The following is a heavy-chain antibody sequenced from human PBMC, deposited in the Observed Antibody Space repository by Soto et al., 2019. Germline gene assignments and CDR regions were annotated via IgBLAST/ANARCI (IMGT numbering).Heavy chain of an antibody. CDR2: IYYSGST. CDR3: AALSWYLGNDAFDI. J-gene: IGHJ3*02. Sequence: QVQLQESGPGLVKPSETLSLTCTVSGGSISSYYWSWIRQPPGKGLEWIGYIYYSGSTNYNPSLKSRVTISVDTSKNQFSLKLSSVTAADTAVYYCAALSWYLGNDAFDIWGQGTMVTVSS. D-gene: IGHD6-13*01. V-gene: IGHV4-59*01. CDR1: GGSISSYY.